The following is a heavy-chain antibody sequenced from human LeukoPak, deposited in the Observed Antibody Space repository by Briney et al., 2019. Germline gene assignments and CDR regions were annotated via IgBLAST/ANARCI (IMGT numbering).Heavy chain of an antibody. CDR2: IYPGDSDT. J-gene: IGHJ4*02. D-gene: IGHD2-2*01. Sequence: GESLKISCKGSGYSFTSYWIGWVRQMPGKGLEWMGIIYPGDSDTRYSPSFQGQVTISADKSISTAYLQWSSLKASDTAMYYCARRYCSSTSRYAYFDYWGQGTLVTVSS. CDR3: ARRYCSSTSRYAYFDY. V-gene: IGHV5-51*01. CDR1: GYSFTSYW.